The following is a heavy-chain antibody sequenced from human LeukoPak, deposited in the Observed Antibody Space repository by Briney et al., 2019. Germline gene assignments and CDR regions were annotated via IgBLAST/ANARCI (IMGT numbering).Heavy chain of an antibody. CDR3: ARGGVTTSNWFDP. V-gene: IGHV1-69*04. CDR1: VGTFSSYA. D-gene: IGHD4-11*01. J-gene: IGHJ5*02. Sequence: SVKVSCKASVGTFSSYAISWVRQAPGQGLEWMGRIIPILGIANYAQKFQGRVTITADKSTSTAYMELSSLRSEDTAVYYCARGGVTTSNWFDPWGQGTLVTVSS. CDR2: IIPILGIA.